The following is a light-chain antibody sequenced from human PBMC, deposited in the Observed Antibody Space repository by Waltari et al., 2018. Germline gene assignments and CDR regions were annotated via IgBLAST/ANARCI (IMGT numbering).Light chain of an antibody. J-gene: IGKJ4*01. Sequence: IVLTQYPATLSLSPGEGATLSCRASQNVGNYLAWYQQKPGQAPRLLIYDTSNRDTGIPARFSGSGSGTDFTLTISGLEPEDFAVYYCQHRSNWPLNFGGGTKVEIK. CDR1: QNVGNY. V-gene: IGKV3-11*01. CDR3: QHRSNWPLN. CDR2: DTS.